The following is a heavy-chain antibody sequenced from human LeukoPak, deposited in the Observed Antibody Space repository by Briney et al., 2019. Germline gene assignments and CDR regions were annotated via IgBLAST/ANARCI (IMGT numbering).Heavy chain of an antibody. J-gene: IGHJ6*03. CDR1: GGSFSDYY. CDR3: ARVRSEYSNYGHYYYYMDV. V-gene: IGHV4-59*08. Sequence: PSETLSLTCAVYGGSFSDYYWSWIRQPPGKGLEWIGYIYYSGSTNYSPSLKSRVTISVDTSKNQFSLKLSSVTAADTAVYYCARVRSEYSNYGHYYYYMDVWGKGTTVTVSS. D-gene: IGHD4-11*01. CDR2: IYYSGST.